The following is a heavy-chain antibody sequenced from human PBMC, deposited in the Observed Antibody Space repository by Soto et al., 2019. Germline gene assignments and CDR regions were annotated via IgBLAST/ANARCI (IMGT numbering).Heavy chain of an antibody. J-gene: IGHJ4*02. D-gene: IGHD2-15*01. CDR2: IWYDGSKQ. V-gene: IGHV3-33*01. CDR1: GFTFRNYG. CDR3: APLYCSGGTCYSEDY. Sequence: QVQLVESGGGVVQPGRSLRLSCAASGFTFRNYGMHWVRQAPGKGLEWVAVIWYDGSKQYYADSVKGRFTISRDNSKNTLYLQMNSLRAEDTAVYFCAPLYCSGGTCYSEDYWGQGTLVTVSS.